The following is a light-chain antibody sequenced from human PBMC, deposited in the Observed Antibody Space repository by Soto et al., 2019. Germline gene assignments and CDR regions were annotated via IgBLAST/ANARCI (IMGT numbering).Light chain of an antibody. CDR2: DAS. V-gene: IGKV1-5*01. J-gene: IGKJ3*01. CDR3: QQYNSYSFT. CDR1: QSISSW. Sequence: DIQMTQSPSTLSASVGDRVTITCRASQSISSWLPWYQQKPGKAPKLLIYDASSLESGVPSRFSGSGSGTEFTLTISSLQPDDFAPYYCQQYNSYSFTFGPGTKVDIK.